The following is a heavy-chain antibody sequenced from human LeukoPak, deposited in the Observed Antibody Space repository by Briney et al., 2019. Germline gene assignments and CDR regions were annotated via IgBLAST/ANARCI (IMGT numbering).Heavy chain of an antibody. CDR1: GFTFSTFA. D-gene: IGHD5-12*01. CDR3: ARSAAAGRIVATFGY. J-gene: IGHJ4*02. CDR2: LSYEGSSK. V-gene: IGHV3-30*04. Sequence: HPGGSLRLSCAASGFTFSTFAMHWVREAPDKGLEGVGILSYEGSSKYYADSVKGRFTISRDNSTKTLYLQINSLRTEDTAVYYCARSAAAGRIVATFGYWGQGTLVTVSS.